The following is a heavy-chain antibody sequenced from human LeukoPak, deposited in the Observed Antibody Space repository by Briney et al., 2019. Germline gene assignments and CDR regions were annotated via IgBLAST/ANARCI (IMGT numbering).Heavy chain of an antibody. V-gene: IGHV4-61*01. J-gene: IGHJ4*02. CDR3: ARYYDSSGYWSTPHFDY. D-gene: IGHD3-22*01. CDR2: IQYSGST. CDR1: GDSVSGISFY. Sequence: PSETLSLTCTVSGDSVSGISFYWSWIRQPPGKGLQYIGYIQYSGSTNYNPSLKSRVTMSVHTSKNQFSLKLSSVTAADTAVYYCARYYDSSGYWSTPHFDYWGQGTLVTVSS.